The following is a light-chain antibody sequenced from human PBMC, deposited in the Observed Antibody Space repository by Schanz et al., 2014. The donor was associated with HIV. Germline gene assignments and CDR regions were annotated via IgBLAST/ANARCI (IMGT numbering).Light chain of an antibody. CDR2: EVN. J-gene: IGLJ2*01. CDR3: SSYTTGSTVV. CDR1: SRDIGSYNF. V-gene: IGLV2-8*01. Sequence: QSALTQPPSASGSPGQSVTISCTGTSRDIGSYNFVSWYQHHPAEPPKLIIYEVNKRPSGVPNRFSGSKSGNTASLTISGLQAEDEAEYFCSSYTTGSTVVFGGGTKLTVL.